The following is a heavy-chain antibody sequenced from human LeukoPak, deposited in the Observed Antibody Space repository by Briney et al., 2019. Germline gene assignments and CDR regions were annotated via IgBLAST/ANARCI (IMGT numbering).Heavy chain of an antibody. V-gene: IGHV1-69*13. CDR2: IIPIFGTA. CDR1: GGTFSSYA. J-gene: IGHJ6*03. Sequence: GASVKVSCKASGGTFSSYAISWVRQAPGQGLEWMGGIIPIFGTANYAQKFQGRVAITADESTSTAYMELSSLRSEDTAVYYCASYVRGGPDTVSYYYYYMDVWGKGTTVTVSS. CDR3: ASYVRGGPDTVSYYYYYMDV. D-gene: IGHD4-11*01.